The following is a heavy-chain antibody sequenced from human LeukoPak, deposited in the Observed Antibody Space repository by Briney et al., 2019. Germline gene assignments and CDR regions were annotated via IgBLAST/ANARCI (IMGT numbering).Heavy chain of an antibody. V-gene: IGHV3-23*01. CDR3: AKDLFRLRGLNPFDY. J-gene: IGHJ4*02. CDR2: ISGSGGST. CDR1: GFTFSSYA. Sequence: GGSLRLSCAASGFTFSSYAMSWVRQAPGKGLEWVSAISGSGGSTYYADSVKGRFTVSRDNSKNTLYLQMNSLRAEDTAVYYCAKDLFRLRGLNPFDYWGQGNLVTVSS. D-gene: IGHD3-16*01.